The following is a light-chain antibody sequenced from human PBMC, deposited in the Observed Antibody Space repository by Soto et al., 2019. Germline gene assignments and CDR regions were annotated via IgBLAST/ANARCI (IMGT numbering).Light chain of an antibody. J-gene: IGKJ5*01. CDR1: QSVSNY. Sequence: EVGMTQSPSTLSVSPGERATLSCRASQSVSNYLAWYQQKPGQAPRLLIYSVSSRATGIPDRFSGSGSGTEFTLTISNLQSEDFAVYFCQQYHNWPPITFGQGTRLETK. V-gene: IGKV3D-15*01. CDR2: SVS. CDR3: QQYHNWPPIT.